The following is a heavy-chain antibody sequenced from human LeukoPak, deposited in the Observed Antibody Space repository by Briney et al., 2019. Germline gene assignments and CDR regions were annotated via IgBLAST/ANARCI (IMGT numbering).Heavy chain of an antibody. Sequence: GRSLTLSCAPSGLTFRSYEMNWVRQAPGRGREWVSYIRSSGSTIYYTASVKGRFTISRDNANNSLYLQMNSLRAEDTAVYYCARVKGGYGAFDPWGQGTLVTVSS. V-gene: IGHV3-48*03. CDR3: ARVKGGYGAFDP. J-gene: IGHJ5*02. D-gene: IGHD5-18*01. CDR2: IRSSGSTI. CDR1: GLTFRSYE.